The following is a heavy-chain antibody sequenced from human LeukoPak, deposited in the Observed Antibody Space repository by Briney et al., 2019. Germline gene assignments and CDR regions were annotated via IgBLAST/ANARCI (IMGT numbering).Heavy chain of an antibody. CDR3: ARDRIRDFWSGYSDAFDI. CDR1: GYTFTGYY. CDR2: INPNSGGT. V-gene: IGHV1-2*02. J-gene: IGHJ3*02. D-gene: IGHD3-3*01. Sequence: GASVKVSCKASGYTFTGYYMHWVRQAPGQELEWMGWINPNSGGTNYAQKFQGRVTMTRDTSISTAYMELSRLRSDDTAVYYCARDRIRDFWSGYSDAFDIWGQGTMVTVSS.